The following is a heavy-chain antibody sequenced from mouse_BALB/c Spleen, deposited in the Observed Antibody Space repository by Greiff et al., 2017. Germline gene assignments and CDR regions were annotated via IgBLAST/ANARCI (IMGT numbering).Heavy chain of an antibody. CDR1: GYAFRSYW. J-gene: IGHJ2*01. D-gene: IGHD6-1*01. V-gene: IGHV1-80*01. Sequence: QVQLKQSGAELVRPGSSVKISCKASGYAFRSYWMNWVKQRPGQGLAWIGQIYPGDGDTNYNGKFKGKATLTADKSSSTAYMQLSSLTSEDSAVCLCARGGFFGSGGQGTTLTVAS. CDR3: ARGGFFGS. CDR2: IYPGDGDT.